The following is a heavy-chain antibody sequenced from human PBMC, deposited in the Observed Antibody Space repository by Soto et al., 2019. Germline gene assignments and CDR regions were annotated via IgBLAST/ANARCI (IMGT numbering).Heavy chain of an antibody. J-gene: IGHJ4*02. CDR1: GGSFSGYY. V-gene: IGHV4-34*01. CDR2: INHSGST. CDR3: ADSISIAAAGEYYFDY. Sequence: SETLSLTCAVYGGSFSGYYWSWIRQPPGKGLEWIGEINHSGSTNYNPSLKSRVTISVDTSKNQFSLKLSSVTAADTAVYYCADSISIAAAGEYYFDYWRQGTLVTVSS. D-gene: IGHD6-13*01.